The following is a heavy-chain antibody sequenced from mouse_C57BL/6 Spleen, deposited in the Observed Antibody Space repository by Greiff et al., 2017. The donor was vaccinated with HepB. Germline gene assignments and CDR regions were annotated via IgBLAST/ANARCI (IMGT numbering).Heavy chain of an antibody. Sequence: EVQLQQSGPELVKPGASVKISCKASGYKFTDYYMNWVKQSHGQSLEWIGDINPNNGGTSYNSKFKGKATVTVDTSSSTAYLALRSLTSEDSAVYYCARPATVVAKAYWGQGSLVTVSA. CDR1: GYKFTDYY. D-gene: IGHD1-1*01. V-gene: IGHV1-26*01. CDR2: INPNNGGT. CDR3: ARPATVVAKAY. J-gene: IGHJ3*01.